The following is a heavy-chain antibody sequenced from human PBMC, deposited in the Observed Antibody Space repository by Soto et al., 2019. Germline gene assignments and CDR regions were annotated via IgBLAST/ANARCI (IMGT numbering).Heavy chain of an antibody. V-gene: IGHV3-23*01. Sequence: GGSLRLSCAASGFTFSSYAMSWVRQAPGKGLEWVSAISGSGGSTYYADSVKGRFTISRDNSKNTLYLQMISLRAEDTAVYYCANYYYDSSGSDYYYCGMDVWGQGTTVTVS. CDR2: ISGSGGST. J-gene: IGHJ6*02. CDR1: GFTFSSYA. CDR3: ANYYYDSSGSDYYYCGMDV. D-gene: IGHD3-22*01.